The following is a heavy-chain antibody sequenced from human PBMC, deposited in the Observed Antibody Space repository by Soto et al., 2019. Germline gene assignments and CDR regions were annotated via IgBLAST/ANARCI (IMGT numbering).Heavy chain of an antibody. D-gene: IGHD1-26*01. CDR2: IYYSGSI. Sequence: SETLSLTCTVSGGSLTSEGYYWSWIRQLPGKGLEWIGYIYYSGSIFYNPFLKSRASISAHSSKRQFSLKLSSVTAADTAVYYCARSRLWEQHFDSWRQGILVTVSS. CDR3: ARSRLWEQHFDS. V-gene: IGHV4-31*03. CDR1: GGSLTSEGYY. J-gene: IGHJ4*02.